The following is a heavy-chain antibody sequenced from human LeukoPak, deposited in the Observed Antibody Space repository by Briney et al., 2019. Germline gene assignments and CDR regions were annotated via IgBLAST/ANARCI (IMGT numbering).Heavy chain of an antibody. J-gene: IGHJ4*02. Sequence: ASVKVSCKVSGYTLTELSMHWVRQAPGQGLEWVGWINPNSGGTNYAQKFQGRVTMTRDTSISTAYMELSRLRSDDTAVYYCARLAVAAGEDYWGQGTLVTVSS. CDR2: INPNSGGT. V-gene: IGHV1-2*02. CDR3: ARLAVAAGEDY. D-gene: IGHD6-19*01. CDR1: GYTLTELS.